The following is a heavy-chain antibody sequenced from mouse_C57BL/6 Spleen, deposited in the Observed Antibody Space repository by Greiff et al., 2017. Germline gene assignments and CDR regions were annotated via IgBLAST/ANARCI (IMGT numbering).Heavy chain of an antibody. J-gene: IGHJ4*01. D-gene: IGHD4-1*01. CDR2: IYPGSGNT. V-gene: IGHV1-76*01. Sequence: QVQLQQSGAELVRPGASVKLSCKASGYTFTDYYINWVKQRPGQGLEWIARIYPGSGNTYYNEKFKGKATLTAEKSSSTAYMQLSSLTSEDSAVYFCASHPGVYYAMDYWGQGTSVTVSS. CDR3: ASHPGVYYAMDY. CDR1: GYTFTDYY.